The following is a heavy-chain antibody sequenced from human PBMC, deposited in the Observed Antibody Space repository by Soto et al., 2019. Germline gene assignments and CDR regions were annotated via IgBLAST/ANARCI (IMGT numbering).Heavy chain of an antibody. J-gene: IGHJ5*02. CDR2: ISGSGGST. CDR1: GFTFSNDA. V-gene: IGHV3-23*01. CDR3: AKGQSTYYDCWSRYYDWFDP. Sequence: GGSRRLSCAASGFTFSNDAMICVRQAPGKGLEWISTISGSGGSTYYADSVKGQFTISRDNSKNTLYLQMNSLRAEDTAVYYCAKGQSTYYDCWSRYYDWFDPWGQGTLVTVSS. D-gene: IGHD3-3*01.